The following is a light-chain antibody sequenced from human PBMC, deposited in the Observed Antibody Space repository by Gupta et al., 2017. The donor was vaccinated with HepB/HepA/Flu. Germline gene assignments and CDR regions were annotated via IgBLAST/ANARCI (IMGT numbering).Light chain of an antibody. CDR1: SSNIGSNT. CDR2: RNN. J-gene: IGLJ3*02. V-gene: IGLV1-44*01. Sequence: QSVLTQPPSASGTPGQRVTMSCSGSSSNIGSNTVNWYQQLPVTAPKLLIHRNNQRPSGIPDRFSDSKSGTSASLAISGLQAEDEADYYCATGDDSLNGQMFGGGTKLTVL. CDR3: ATGDDSLNGQM.